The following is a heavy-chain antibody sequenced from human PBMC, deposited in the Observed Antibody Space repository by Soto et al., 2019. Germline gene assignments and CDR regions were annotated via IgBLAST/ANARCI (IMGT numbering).Heavy chain of an antibody. CDR3: AKDRGSSWYYGMDV. V-gene: IGHV3-30*18. D-gene: IGHD6-13*01. J-gene: IGHJ6*02. Sequence: SLRLSCAASGFTFSSYGMHWVRQAPGKGLEWVAVISYDGSNEYYADSVKGRFTISRDNSKNTLYLQMNSLRAEDTAVYYCAKDRGSSWYYGMDVWGQGTTVTVSS. CDR1: GFTFSSYG. CDR2: ISYDGSNE.